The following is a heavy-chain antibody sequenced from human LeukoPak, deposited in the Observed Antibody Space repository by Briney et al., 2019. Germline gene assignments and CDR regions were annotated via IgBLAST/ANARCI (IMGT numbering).Heavy chain of an antibody. CDR2: IYYSGST. J-gene: IGHJ4*02. CDR1: GGSISSYY. CDR3: ARDRPSSSVGTYDY. V-gene: IGHV4-59*12. D-gene: IGHD1-14*01. Sequence: SETLSLTCTVSGGSISSYYWSWIRQPPGKGLEWIGYIYYSGSTNYNPSLKSRVTISVDTSKNQFSLKLSSVTAADTAMYYCARDRPSSSVGTYDYWGQGTLVTVSS.